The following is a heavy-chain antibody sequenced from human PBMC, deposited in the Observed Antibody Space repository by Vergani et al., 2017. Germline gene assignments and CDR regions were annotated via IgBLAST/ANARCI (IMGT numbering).Heavy chain of an antibody. Sequence: QVQLHESGPGLVKPSQILSLTRTVPGGSITSGSLYLGWTRHPAGTGLEWIGRIHSSGTTNYNPSLKSRVNLSVDTSKNQLSLRMTSVTAADTAVYYCARDSWTSELRGVYWFDTWGQGTLVSVSS. V-gene: IGHV4-61*02. D-gene: IGHD3-10*01. CDR1: GGSITSGSLY. CDR3: ARDSWTSELRGVYWFDT. CDR2: IHSSGTT. J-gene: IGHJ5*02.